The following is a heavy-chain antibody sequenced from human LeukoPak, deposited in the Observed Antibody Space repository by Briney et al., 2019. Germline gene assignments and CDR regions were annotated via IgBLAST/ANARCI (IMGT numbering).Heavy chain of an antibody. J-gene: IGHJ4*02. CDR2: IYYSGST. CDR3: ARGGHDILTGYYFFDY. V-gene: IGHV4-61*01. Sequence: SETLSLTCTVSGGSVSSGSYYWSWIRQPPGKRLEWIGYIYYSGSTNYNPSLMSRVTISVDTSKNQFSLKLSSVTAADTAVYYCARGGHDILTGYYFFDYWGQGTLVTLSS. CDR1: GGSVSSGSYY. D-gene: IGHD3-9*01.